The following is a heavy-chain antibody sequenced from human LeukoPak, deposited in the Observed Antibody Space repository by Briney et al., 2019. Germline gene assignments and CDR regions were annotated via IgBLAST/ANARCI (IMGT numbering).Heavy chain of an antibody. CDR2: ITPNSGGT. J-gene: IGHJ6*03. V-gene: IGHV1-2*02. D-gene: IGHD3-16*01. CDR3: AGGGGYYYYMDV. CDR1: GYTFTVYY. Sequence: ASVKLSCKASGYTFTVYYMHWVRHAPGQGLEWMLWITPNSGGTNYAQKFQGRVTMTRDTSISTAYMELSRLRSDDTAVYHGAGGGGYYYYMDVWGKGTTVTVSS.